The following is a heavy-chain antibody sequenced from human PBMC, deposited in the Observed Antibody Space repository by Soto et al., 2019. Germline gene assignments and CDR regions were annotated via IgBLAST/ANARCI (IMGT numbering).Heavy chain of an antibody. V-gene: IGHV3-48*03. J-gene: IGHJ6*02. CDR3: ATGHYYDFWSGNCSPDSYYGMDV. CDR2: ISSSGSTI. Sequence: HPGGSLRLSCAASGFTFSSYEMNWVRQAPGKGLEWVSYISSSGSTIYYADSVKGRFTISGDNAKNSLYLQMNSLRAEDTAVYYCATGHYYDFWSGNCSPDSYYGMDVWCQGTTVTVSS. D-gene: IGHD3-3*01. CDR1: GFTFSSYE.